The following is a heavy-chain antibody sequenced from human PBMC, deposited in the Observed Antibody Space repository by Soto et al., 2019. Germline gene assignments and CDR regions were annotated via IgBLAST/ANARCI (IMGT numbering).Heavy chain of an antibody. CDR3: SRGKVVAAQQ. Sequence: QLQLQESGSGLVKPSQTLSLTCAVSGRSISSGGYSWSWIRQPPGKGLQWIGYIYHSGSTYYNPSLKSRVTTSVDRSKNQSSRKLSSVTAADTAVYYCSRGKVVAAQQWGQGTLVTVSS. J-gene: IGHJ4*02. V-gene: IGHV4-30-2*01. CDR1: GRSISSGGYS. D-gene: IGHD2-15*01. CDR2: IYHSGST.